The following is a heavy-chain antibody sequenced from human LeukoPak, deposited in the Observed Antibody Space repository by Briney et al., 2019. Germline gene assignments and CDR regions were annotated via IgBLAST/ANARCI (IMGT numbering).Heavy chain of an antibody. CDR3: ANEMAVRGTRFYDY. CDR2: IIPILGIA. J-gene: IGHJ4*02. D-gene: IGHD3-10*01. CDR1: GGTFSSYA. Sequence: ASVKVSCKASGGTFSSYAISWVRQAPGQGLEWMGRIIPILGIANYAQKFQGRVTITADKSTSTAYMELSSLRSEDTAVYYCANEMAVRGTRFYDYWGQGTLVTVSS. V-gene: IGHV1-69*04.